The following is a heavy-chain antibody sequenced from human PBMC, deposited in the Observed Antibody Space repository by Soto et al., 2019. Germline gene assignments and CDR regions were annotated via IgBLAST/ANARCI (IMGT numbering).Heavy chain of an antibody. J-gene: IGHJ4*02. CDR2: IYYSGGA. CDR1: GDSISRGGYY. V-gene: IGHV4-31*03. D-gene: IGHD2-15*01. CDR3: TRVVPATHNDY. Sequence: SETLSLTCTVTGDSISRGGYYWSWIRQHPGKGLEWIGYIYYSGGAYYNPSLKSRVTISVDTSNNQFSLKLSSVTAADTAVYYCTRVVPATHNDYWGRGTLVTVSS.